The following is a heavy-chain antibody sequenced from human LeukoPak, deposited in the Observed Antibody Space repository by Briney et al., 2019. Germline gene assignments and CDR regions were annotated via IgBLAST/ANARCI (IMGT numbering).Heavy chain of an antibody. CDR3: ARGGVTAISSFDY. Sequence: GGSLRLSCAASGFTVSSNYMSWVRQAPGKGLEWVSVIYSGGSTYYADSVKGRFTISRHNSKNTLYLQMNSLRAEDTAVYYCARGGVTAISSFDYWGQGTLVTVS. V-gene: IGHV3-53*04. D-gene: IGHD2-21*02. CDR1: GFTVSSNY. CDR2: IYSGGST. J-gene: IGHJ4*02.